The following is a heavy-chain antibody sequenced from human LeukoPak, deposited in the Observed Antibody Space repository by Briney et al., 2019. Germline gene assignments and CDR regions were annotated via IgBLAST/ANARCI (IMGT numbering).Heavy chain of an antibody. CDR3: ARSYDSSGYYYGFES. V-gene: IGHV4-59*01. Sequence: SXTLSLTCTVSGGSIRSYYWSWIRQAPGKGLEWIGYTSYSGSGDTNYNPSLQSRVTFSIDTSRNQFSLNLNSVTAADTAVYYCARSYDSSGYYYGFESWGQGTLVTVSS. D-gene: IGHD3-22*01. CDR1: GGSIRSYY. J-gene: IGHJ4*02. CDR2: TSYSGSGDT.